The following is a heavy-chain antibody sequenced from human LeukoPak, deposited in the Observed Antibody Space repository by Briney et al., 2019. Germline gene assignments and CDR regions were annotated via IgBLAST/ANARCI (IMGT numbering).Heavy chain of an antibody. Sequence: GESLKISCKGSGYSFTSYWIGWVRQMPGKGLELMVIIYPGDSDTSYSPSFQGQVTISADKDNSTAYLQWSSLRASDTAMYYCATDSGGWCPLDIWGQGTMVTVSS. V-gene: IGHV5-51*01. CDR1: GYSFTSYW. J-gene: IGHJ3*02. D-gene: IGHD6-19*01. CDR2: IYPGDSDT. CDR3: ATDSGGWCPLDI.